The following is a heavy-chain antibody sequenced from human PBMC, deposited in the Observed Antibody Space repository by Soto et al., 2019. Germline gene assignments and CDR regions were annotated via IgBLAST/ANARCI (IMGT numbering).Heavy chain of an antibody. J-gene: IGHJ5*02. CDR1: GFTFSSYG. Sequence: QVQLVESGGGVVQPGRSLRLSCAASGFTFSSYGMHWVRQAPGKGLEWVAVIWYDGSNKYYADSVKGRFTISRDNSKNTLYLKMNSLRAEDTAVYYCARDYDFWSGYSTNWCDPWGQGTLVTVSS. CDR3: ARDYDFWSGYSTNWCDP. D-gene: IGHD3-3*01. V-gene: IGHV3-33*01. CDR2: IWYDGSNK.